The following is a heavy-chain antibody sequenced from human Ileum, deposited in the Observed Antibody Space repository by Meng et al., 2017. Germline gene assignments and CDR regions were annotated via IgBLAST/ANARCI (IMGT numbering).Heavy chain of an antibody. D-gene: IGHD6-25*01. CDR1: GFTFSSYA. CDR2: ISYDGSNK. Sequence: GGSLRLSCAASGFTFSSYAMHWVRQAPGKGLEWVAVISYDGSNKYYADSVKGRFTISRDKSKNTLYLQMNSLRAEDTAVYYCARAPGAAAYDFDYWGQGTLVT. CDR3: ARAPGAAAYDFDY. V-gene: IGHV3-30*01. J-gene: IGHJ4*02.